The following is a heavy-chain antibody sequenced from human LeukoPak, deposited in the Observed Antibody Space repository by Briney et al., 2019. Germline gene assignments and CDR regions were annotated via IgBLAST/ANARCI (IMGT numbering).Heavy chain of an antibody. V-gene: IGHV3-23*01. CDR3: AKDDHAGDYYDSSGYS. J-gene: IGHJ5*02. CDR1: GFTFSNYA. Sequence: GGSLRLSCAASGFTFSNYAMSWVRQAPGKGLEWVSAISGSGGSTYYADSVKGRFTISRDNSKNTLYLQMNSLRAEDTAVYYCAKDDHAGDYYDSSGYSWGQGTLVTVSS. CDR2: ISGSGGST. D-gene: IGHD3-22*01.